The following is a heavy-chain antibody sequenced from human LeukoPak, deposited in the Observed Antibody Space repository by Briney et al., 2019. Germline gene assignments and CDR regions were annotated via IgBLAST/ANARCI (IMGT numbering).Heavy chain of an antibody. CDR2: IYYSGST. CDR1: GYSISSGYF. Sequence: SETLSLTCTVSGYSISSGYFWSWIRQPPGKGLEWIGYIYYSGSTHYNSSLKSRVTISLDTSRNQFSLKLSSVTAADTAVYYCARQLGDRLLFDYWGQGTLVTVSS. V-gene: IGHV4-61*01. D-gene: IGHD2-21*01. CDR3: ARQLGDRLLFDY. J-gene: IGHJ4*02.